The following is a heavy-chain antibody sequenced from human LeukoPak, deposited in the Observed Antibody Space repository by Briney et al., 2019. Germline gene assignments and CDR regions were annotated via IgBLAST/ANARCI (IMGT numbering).Heavy chain of an antibody. CDR2: ISSSGSTI. CDR1: GFTFSSYE. V-gene: IGHV3-48*03. J-gene: IGHJ6*04. D-gene: IGHD3-10*02. CDR3: AELGITMIGGV. Sequence: HPGGSLRLSCTASGFTFSSYEMNWVRQAPGKGLEWVSYISSSGSTIYYADSVKGRFTISRDNAKNSLYLQMNSLRAEDTAVYYCAELGITMIGGVWGKGTTVTISS.